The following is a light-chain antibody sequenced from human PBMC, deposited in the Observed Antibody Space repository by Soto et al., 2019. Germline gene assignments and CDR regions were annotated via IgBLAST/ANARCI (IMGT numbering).Light chain of an antibody. CDR3: QQYNNSPYN. CDR1: QIVSSN. CDR2: GAS. Sequence: EIVMTQSPATLSVSPGERATLSCRASQIVSSNVAWYHQKPGQAPRLLIYGASTRATGIPAMFSGSGSGTEFTLTISSLQSEDFAVYYWQQYNNSPYNFGQGTKLEIK. V-gene: IGKV3-15*01. J-gene: IGKJ2*01.